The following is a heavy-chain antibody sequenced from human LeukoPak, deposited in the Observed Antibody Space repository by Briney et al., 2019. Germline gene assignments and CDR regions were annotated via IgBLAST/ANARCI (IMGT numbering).Heavy chain of an antibody. V-gene: IGHV4-31*03. Sequence: PSQTLSLTCTVSGGSISSGGYYWSWIRQHPGKGLEWIGYIYYSGSTYYNPSLKSRVTISVDTSKNQFSLKLSSVTAADTAVYYCARAPEVVPAASPNYFDYWGQGTLVTVSP. CDR1: GGSISSGGYY. D-gene: IGHD2-2*01. CDR3: ARAPEVVPAASPNYFDY. J-gene: IGHJ4*02. CDR2: IYYSGST.